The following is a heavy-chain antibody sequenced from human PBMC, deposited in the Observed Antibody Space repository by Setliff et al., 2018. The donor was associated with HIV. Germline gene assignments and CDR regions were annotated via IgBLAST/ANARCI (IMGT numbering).Heavy chain of an antibody. CDR2: IRYDGSDK. Sequence: GGSLRLSCAASGFTFSSYGMHWVRQAPGKGLEWVAFIRYDGSDKFYADSVKGRFTISRDNSKNTLYLQMNRLGPEDTAVYYCAKDRYYDSSGYYPHPGSPDCWGQGTLVTVSS. CDR1: GFTFSSYG. D-gene: IGHD3-22*01. J-gene: IGHJ4*02. V-gene: IGHV3-30*02. CDR3: AKDRYYDSSGYYPHPGSPDC.